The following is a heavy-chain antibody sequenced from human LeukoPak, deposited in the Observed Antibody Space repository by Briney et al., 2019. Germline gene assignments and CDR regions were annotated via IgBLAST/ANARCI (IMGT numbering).Heavy chain of an antibody. CDR3: ARDPGIAAAGTGDY. CDR1: GFTFSSYS. CDR2: ISSSSSYI. V-gene: IGHV3-21*01. Sequence: GGSLRLSCAASGFTFSSYSMNWVRQAPGKGLEWVSSISSSSSYIYYADSVKGRFTISGDNAKNSLYLQMNSLRAEDTAVYYCARDPGIAAAGTGDYWGQGTLVTVSS. D-gene: IGHD6-13*01. J-gene: IGHJ4*02.